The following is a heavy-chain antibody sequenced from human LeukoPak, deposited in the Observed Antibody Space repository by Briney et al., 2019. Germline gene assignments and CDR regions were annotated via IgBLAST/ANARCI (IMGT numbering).Heavy chain of an antibody. J-gene: IGHJ4*02. CDR2: ISAYNGNT. CDR3: ARDFYDTSGYYAFDY. CDR1: SYTFTSYG. V-gene: IGHV1-18*01. Sequence: ASVKVSCKASSYTFTSYGISWVRQAPGQGLEWMGWISAYNGNTNYAQKLQGRVTMTTDTSTSTAYMEVRSLRSDDTAVYYCARDFYDTSGYYAFDYWGQGTLVTVSS. D-gene: IGHD3-22*01.